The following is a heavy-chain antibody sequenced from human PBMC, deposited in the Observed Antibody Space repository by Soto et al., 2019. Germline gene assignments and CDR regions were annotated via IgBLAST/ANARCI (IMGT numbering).Heavy chain of an antibody. Sequence: GGSLRLSCAASGFAFNAYTMNWVRQAPGKGLEWVSSISSGGDYIYYADSVKGRFTISRDNAKNSLYLQMNSLRAEDTAVYYCARCARGDTSDGMDVWGQGTTVTV. J-gene: IGHJ6*01. D-gene: IGHD5-18*01. CDR3: ARCARGDTSDGMDV. CDR1: GFAFNAYT. CDR2: ISSGGDYI. V-gene: IGHV3-21*01.